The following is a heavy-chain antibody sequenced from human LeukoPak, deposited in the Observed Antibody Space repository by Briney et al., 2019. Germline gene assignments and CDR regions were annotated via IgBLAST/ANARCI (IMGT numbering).Heavy chain of an antibody. D-gene: IGHD2-21*01. CDR2: IVGDSSKT. Sequence: GGSLRLSCAISGLTFHDYAMTWVRQAPGKGLEWVPNIVGDSSKTYYADSVKGRFTISRDNSNYMLFLHMNNLRAEDTAIYYRAKQPYNYYYLDVWGKGTTVTVSS. CDR3: AKQPYNYYYLDV. V-gene: IGHV3-23*01. CDR1: GLTFHDYA. J-gene: IGHJ6*03.